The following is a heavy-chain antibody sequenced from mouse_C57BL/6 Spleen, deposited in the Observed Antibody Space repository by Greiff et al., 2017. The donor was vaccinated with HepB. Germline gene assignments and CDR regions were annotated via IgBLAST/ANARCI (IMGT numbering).Heavy chain of an antibody. CDR2: IGRGGST. CDR3: AKKAYEDYAMDY. V-gene: IGHV2-5*01. Sequence: VQLQQSGPGLVQPSQSLSITCTVSGFSLTSYGVHWVRQSPGKGLEWLGVIGRGGSTDYNAAFMSRLSITKDNSKSQVFFKMNSQQADDTAIYYCAKKAYEDYAMDYWGQGTSVTVAS. J-gene: IGHJ4*01. D-gene: IGHD1-1*01. CDR1: GFSLTSYG.